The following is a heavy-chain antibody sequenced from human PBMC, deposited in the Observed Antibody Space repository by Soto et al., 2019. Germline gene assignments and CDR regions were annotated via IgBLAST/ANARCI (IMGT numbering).Heavy chain of an antibody. CDR2: MNPNSDNP. CDR3: ARGGQARIPAAGTPY. J-gene: IGHJ4*02. D-gene: IGHD6-13*01. V-gene: IGHV1-8*01. CDR1: GYTFTSYD. Sequence: QVQLVQSGAEVKKPGASVKVSCKASGYTFTSYDINWVRQATGQGLEWMGWMNPNSDNPGYVQKFQGRVTMTRNTSISTAYMELSSLRSEDTAVYYCARGGQARIPAAGTPYWGQGTLVTVSS.